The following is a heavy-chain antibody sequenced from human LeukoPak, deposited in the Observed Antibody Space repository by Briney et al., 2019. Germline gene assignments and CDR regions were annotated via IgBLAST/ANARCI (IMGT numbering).Heavy chain of an antibody. CDR3: ARENGGGSGSYYNDY. J-gene: IGHJ4*02. CDR2: IYYSGST. V-gene: IGHV4-39*07. D-gene: IGHD3-10*01. CDR1: GGSISSSSYY. Sequence: SETLSLTCTVSGGSISSSSYYWGWIRQPPGKGLEWIGSIYYSGSTYYNPSLKSRVTISVDTSKNQFSLKLSSVTAADTAVYYCARENGGGSGSYYNDYWGQGTLVTVSS.